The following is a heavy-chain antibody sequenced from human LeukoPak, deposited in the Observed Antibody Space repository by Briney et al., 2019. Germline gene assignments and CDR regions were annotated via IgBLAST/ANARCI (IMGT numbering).Heavy chain of an antibody. CDR3: ARQTHCSSTSCHFDY. D-gene: IGHD2-2*01. CDR1: EYSFTGYW. V-gene: IGHV5-51*01. Sequence: GESLKISCKGSEYSFTGYWIAWVRQMPGKGLEWMGIIYPGDSDTRYSPSFQGQVTISADKSITTAYLQWSSLKASDTAMYYCARQTHCSSTSCHFDYWGQGTLVTVSS. CDR2: IYPGDSDT. J-gene: IGHJ4*02.